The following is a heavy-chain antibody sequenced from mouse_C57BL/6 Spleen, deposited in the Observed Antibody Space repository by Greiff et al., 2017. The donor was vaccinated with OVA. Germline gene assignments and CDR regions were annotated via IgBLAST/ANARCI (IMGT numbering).Heavy chain of an antibody. CDR3: ARGTAQATNFAY. CDR1: GYTFTSYW. D-gene: IGHD3-2*02. Sequence: QVQLKQPGAELVKPGASVKMSCKASGYTFTSYWITWVKQRPGQGLEWIGDIYPGSGSTNYNEKFKSKATLTVDTSSSTAYMQLSSLTSEDSAVYYCARGTAQATNFAYWGQGTLVTVSA. J-gene: IGHJ3*01. CDR2: IYPGSGST. V-gene: IGHV1-55*01.